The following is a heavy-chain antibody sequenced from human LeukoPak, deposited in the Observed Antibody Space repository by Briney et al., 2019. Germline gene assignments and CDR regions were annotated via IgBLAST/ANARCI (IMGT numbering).Heavy chain of an antibody. Sequence: PSETLSLTCTVSGASISSYYWSWIRQPPGKGLEWIGYIYYSGSTNYNPSLKSRVTMSVDTSKNQFSLKLNSVTAADTAVYYCARHSGDYNWFDRWGQGTLVAVSS. J-gene: IGHJ5*02. CDR3: ARHSGDYNWFDR. D-gene: IGHD1-26*01. CDR2: IYYSGST. CDR1: GASISSYY. V-gene: IGHV4-59*08.